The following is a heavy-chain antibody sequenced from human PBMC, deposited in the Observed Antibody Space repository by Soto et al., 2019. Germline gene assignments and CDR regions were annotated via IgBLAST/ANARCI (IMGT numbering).Heavy chain of an antibody. CDR1: GFNFGSYA. V-gene: IGHV3-23*01. D-gene: IGHD5-18*01. J-gene: IGHJ4*02. Sequence: GGSLRLSCAATGFNFGSYAMGWVRQAPGKGLEWVSGVSGSGSSPYYADSVKGRLTISKDKSKNTLYLDLNNLRSEDTAVYFCVKGKESGYRGAFDSWGQGTMVTVS. CDR3: VKGKESGYRGAFDS. CDR2: VSGSGSSP.